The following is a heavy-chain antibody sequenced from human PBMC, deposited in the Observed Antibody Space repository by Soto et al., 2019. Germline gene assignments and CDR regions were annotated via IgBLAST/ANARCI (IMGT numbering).Heavy chain of an antibody. CDR1: GYTFTSYG. CDR3: AAFSIEATDPYGMDV. V-gene: IGHV1-18*01. D-gene: IGHD6-13*01. J-gene: IGHJ6*02. CDR2: ISAYNGNT. Sequence: QVQLVQSGAEVKKPGASVKVSCKASGYTFTSYGISWVRQAPGQGLEWLGWISAYNGNTNYAQKLQGRGTMTTDTSTRTAYMELRSLRSDDTAVYYCAAFSIEATDPYGMDVWGQGTRVTVSS.